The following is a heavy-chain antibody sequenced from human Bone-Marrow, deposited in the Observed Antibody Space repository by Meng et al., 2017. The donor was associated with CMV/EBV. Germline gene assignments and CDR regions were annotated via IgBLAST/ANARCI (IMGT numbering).Heavy chain of an antibody. CDR1: GFTFTPYW. CDR2: INSDGRGT. D-gene: IGHD6-6*01. Sequence: GESLKISCAASGFTFTPYWIHWVRQAPGKGLVWVSRINSDGRGTSYADSVKGRFTVSRDNAKNTLYLQMNSLRAEDTAVYYCAREEYSSTGPYDYWGQETLVTVAS. V-gene: IGHV3-74*01. J-gene: IGHJ4*02. CDR3: AREEYSSTGPYDY.